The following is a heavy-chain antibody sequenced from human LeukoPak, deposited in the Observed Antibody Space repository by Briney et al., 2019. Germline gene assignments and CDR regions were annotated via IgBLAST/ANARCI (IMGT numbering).Heavy chain of an antibody. Sequence: ASVKVSCKASGYTFTSYYMHWVRQAPGQGLEWMGIINPSGGSTSYAQKFQGRVTMTRDTSTSTVYMELSSLRSEDTAVYYCARDPTTSSKYYYYYYYGMDVRGQGTTVTVSS. CDR3: ARDPTTSSKYYYYYYYGMDV. CDR1: GYTFTSYY. J-gene: IGHJ6*02. D-gene: IGHD1-7*01. V-gene: IGHV1-46*01. CDR2: INPSGGST.